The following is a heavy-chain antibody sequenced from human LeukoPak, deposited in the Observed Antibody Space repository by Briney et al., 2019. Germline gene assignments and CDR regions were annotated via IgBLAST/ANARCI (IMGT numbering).Heavy chain of an antibody. CDR2: MNPISGDT. CDR1: GYTFISDD. CDR3: ARVPRRGERFDP. D-gene: IGHD3-10*01. V-gene: IGHV1-8*01. J-gene: IGHJ5*02. Sequence: ASVKVSCKASGYTFISDDVNWVRQATGQGLEWMGWMNPISGDTGYALKFQGRVTMSRNTSISTAYMELGSLRSEDTAVYYCARVPRRGERFDPWGQGTLVTVSS.